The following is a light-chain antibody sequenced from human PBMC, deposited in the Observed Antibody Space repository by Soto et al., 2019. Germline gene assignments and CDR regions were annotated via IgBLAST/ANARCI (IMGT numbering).Light chain of an antibody. CDR1: QSVLYSSNNKNN. V-gene: IGKV4-1*01. CDR3: HQYYSSPYT. J-gene: IGKJ2*01. Sequence: DIVMTQSPDSLAVSLGERATINCKSSQSVLYSSNNKNNLAWYQQKPGQPPKLLIYWASSRESGVPVRFSGSGSGTDFTLAISSLQAEDVAIYYCHQYYSSPYTFGQGTKLELK. CDR2: WAS.